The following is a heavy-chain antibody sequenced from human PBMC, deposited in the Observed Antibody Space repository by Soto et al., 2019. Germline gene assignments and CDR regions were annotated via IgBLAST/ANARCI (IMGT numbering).Heavy chain of an antibody. CDR1: GGSISSYY. J-gene: IGHJ4*02. D-gene: IGHD4-17*01. CDR2: IYYSGST. V-gene: IGHV4-59*08. Sequence: QVQLQESGPGLVKPSETLSLTCTVSGGSISSYYWSWIRQPPGKGLEWIGYIYYSGSTNYNPSLKSRVTISADTSKNQFSLKLSSVTAADTAVYYCARRYGPGFDYWGQGTLVTASS. CDR3: ARRYGPGFDY.